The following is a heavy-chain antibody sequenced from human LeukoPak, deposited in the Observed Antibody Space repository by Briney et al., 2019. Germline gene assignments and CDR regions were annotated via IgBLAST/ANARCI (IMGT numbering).Heavy chain of an antibody. D-gene: IGHD3-22*01. J-gene: IGHJ3*02. CDR2: INWNGGST. CDR1: NFTFDDYG. Sequence: PGGSLRLSCAASNFTFDDYGMSWVRQAPGKGLEWVSNINWNGGSTNYADSVKGRFSISRDNAKNSLFLQMNSLRAEDTALYYCARDIVAGEYYYDSSGAPHAFDIWGQGTMVTVSS. CDR3: ARDIVAGEYYYDSSGAPHAFDI. V-gene: IGHV3-20*04.